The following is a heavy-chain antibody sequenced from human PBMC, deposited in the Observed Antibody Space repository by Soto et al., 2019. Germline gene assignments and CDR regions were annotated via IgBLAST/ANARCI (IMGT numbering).Heavy chain of an antibody. Sequence: QVQLVQSGAEVKKPGASVKVSCKASGNTFITYDIHWVRQATGQGLEWMGWMNPNSGNTGYAQKFQGRVTMTRDTSISTAYMELSSLRSEDTAVYFCAREANAWEGDTRRYYYYGMDVWGQGTSVTVSS. CDR3: AREANAWEGDTRRYYYYGMDV. J-gene: IGHJ6*02. CDR2: MNPNSGNT. D-gene: IGHD1-26*01. CDR1: GNTFITYD. V-gene: IGHV1-8*01.